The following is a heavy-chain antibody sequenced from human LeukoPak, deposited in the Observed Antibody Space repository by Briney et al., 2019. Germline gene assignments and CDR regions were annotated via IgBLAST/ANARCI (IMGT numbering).Heavy chain of an antibody. J-gene: IGHJ3*02. CDR2: ITSGSTTI. D-gene: IGHD2-15*01. CDR3: ARGVAAPWAFDI. CDR1: GFTFSNHS. Sequence: PGGSLRLSCAAPGFTFSNHSMNWVRQAPGKGLEWVSYITSGSTTIYYADSVKGRFTISRDNAKNSLYLQMSSLRAEDTAVYHCARGVAAPWAFDIWGQGTVVTVSS. V-gene: IGHV3-48*01.